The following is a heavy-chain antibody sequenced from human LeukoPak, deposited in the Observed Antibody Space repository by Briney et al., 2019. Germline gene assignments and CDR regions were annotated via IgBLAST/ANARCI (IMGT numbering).Heavy chain of an antibody. CDR3: AKDMYSPGIAAAGTPSGI. D-gene: IGHD6-13*01. CDR1: GFTFSSYG. V-gene: IGHV3-30*02. J-gene: IGHJ4*02. Sequence: GGSLRLSCAASGFTFSSYGMHWVRQAPGKGLEWVAFIRYDGSNKYYADSVKGRFTISRDNSENTLYLQMNSLRAEDTAVYYCAKDMYSPGIAAAGTPSGIWGQGTLVTVSS. CDR2: IRYDGSNK.